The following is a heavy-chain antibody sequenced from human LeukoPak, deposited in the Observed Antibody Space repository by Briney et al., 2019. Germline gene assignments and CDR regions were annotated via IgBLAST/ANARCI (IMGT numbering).Heavy chain of an antibody. Sequence: SGGSLRLSCAASGFTFSDAWMSWVRQAPGKGLEWVSSLSADGVGTTYADSVKDRYTVSRDFSANTLYLQMNSLRADDTAIYFCAKVLRTWYFDLWGRGALVTVSS. CDR2: LSADGVGT. CDR1: GFTFSDAW. J-gene: IGHJ2*01. V-gene: IGHV3-23*01. CDR3: AKVLRTWYFDL.